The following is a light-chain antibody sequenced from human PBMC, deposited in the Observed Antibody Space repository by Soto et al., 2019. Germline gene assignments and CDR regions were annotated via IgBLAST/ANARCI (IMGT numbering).Light chain of an antibody. V-gene: IGKV4-1*01. Sequence: DIVMTQSPDSLAVSLGERATINCKSSQSVLYSSNNKNYLAWYQQKPGHPPKLLISWASTRESGVPDRFSGSGSGTDFTLTISSLQAEDVAVYYCQQYYSTPLTFGGGTKVEIK. CDR2: WAS. J-gene: IGKJ4*01. CDR1: QSVLYSSNNKNY. CDR3: QQYYSTPLT.